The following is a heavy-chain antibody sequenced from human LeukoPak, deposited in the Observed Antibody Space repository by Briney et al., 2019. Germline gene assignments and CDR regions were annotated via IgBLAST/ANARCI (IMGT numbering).Heavy chain of an antibody. V-gene: IGHV1-18*01. CDR1: GYTFTSYG. CDR3: ARDSITMVRGVILKALDY. CDR2: ISAYNGNT. J-gene: IGHJ4*02. D-gene: IGHD3-10*01. Sequence: ASVKVSCKASGYTFTSYGISWVRQAPGQGLEWMGWISAYNGNTNYAQKLQGRVTMTTDTSTSTAYMELRSLRSDDTAVYYCARDSITMVRGVILKALDYWGQGTLVTVSS.